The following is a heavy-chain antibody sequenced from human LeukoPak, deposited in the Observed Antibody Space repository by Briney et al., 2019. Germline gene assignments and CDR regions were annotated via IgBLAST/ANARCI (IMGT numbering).Heavy chain of an antibody. Sequence: GGSLRLSSTASGFIFSNYWMTWVRQAPGKGLEWVAQINQDGSKEYYIDSVKARFSISRDNARNSLPLQMNSLRAEDTAVYYCVRDGGVSGYDLLDYWGQGTLVTVSS. CDR2: INQDGSKE. CDR3: VRDGGVSGYDLLDY. D-gene: IGHD5-12*01. J-gene: IGHJ4*02. V-gene: IGHV3-7*01. CDR1: GFIFSNYW.